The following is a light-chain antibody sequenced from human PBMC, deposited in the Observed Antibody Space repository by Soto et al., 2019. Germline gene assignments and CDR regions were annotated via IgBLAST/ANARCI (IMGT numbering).Light chain of an antibody. J-gene: IGKJ2*01. V-gene: IGKV1-5*01. CDR2: DAS. Sequence: DIQMTQSPSTLSASVGDRVTITCRARQSISSWLAWYQQKPGKAPKLLIYDASSLESGVPSRFSGSGSGTDFTLKISRVEAEDVGVYYCMQGLQTPPTFGQGTNLDIK. CDR1: QSISSW. CDR3: MQGLQTPPT.